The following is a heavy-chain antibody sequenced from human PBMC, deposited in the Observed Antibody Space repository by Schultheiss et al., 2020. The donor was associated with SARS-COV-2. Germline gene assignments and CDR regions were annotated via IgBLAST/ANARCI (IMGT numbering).Heavy chain of an antibody. CDR1: GFTFSNYW. D-gene: IGHD1-14*01. Sequence: GGSLRLSCAASGFTFSNYWMNWVRQAPGKGLEWVANTKQDGSEKYYVDSVKGRFSISRDNVKNSLHLQMNSLRAEDTAVYYCARGYNLSPEAFDIWGQGTMVTVSS. J-gene: IGHJ3*02. CDR3: ARGYNLSPEAFDI. V-gene: IGHV3-7*03. CDR2: TKQDGSEK.